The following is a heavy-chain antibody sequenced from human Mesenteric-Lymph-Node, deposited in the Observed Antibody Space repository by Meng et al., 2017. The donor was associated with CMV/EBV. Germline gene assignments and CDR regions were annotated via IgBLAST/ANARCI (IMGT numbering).Heavy chain of an antibody. CDR2: ISAYNGNT. V-gene: IGHV1-18*01. J-gene: IGHJ4*02. CDR3: AREGSLGGYSYRFDY. CDR1: GYTFTSYG. D-gene: IGHD5-18*01. Sequence: ASVKVSCKASGYTFTSYGISWVRQAPGQGLEWMGWISAYNGNTNYAQKLQGRVTMTTDTSTSTAYMELSSLRSEDTAVYYCAREGSLGGYSYRFDYWGQGTLVTVSS.